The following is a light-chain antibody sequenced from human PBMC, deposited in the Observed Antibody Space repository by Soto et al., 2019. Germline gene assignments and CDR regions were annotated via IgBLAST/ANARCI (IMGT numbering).Light chain of an antibody. Sequence: EIAMTQSPATVSVSPGERATLSCRASQSVSSNLAWYQQKPGQAPRLLIYGASTRATGIPARFSGSGSGTEFTLTISSLQSEDFAVYYCQQYNDWPQTFGGGTKVEIK. CDR1: QSVSSN. CDR2: GAS. V-gene: IGKV3D-15*01. CDR3: QQYNDWPQT. J-gene: IGKJ4*01.